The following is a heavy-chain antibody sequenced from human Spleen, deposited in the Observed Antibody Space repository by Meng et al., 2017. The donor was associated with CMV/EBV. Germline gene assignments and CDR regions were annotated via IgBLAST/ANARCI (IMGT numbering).Heavy chain of an antibody. CDR3: ARVGYCSGGSCSNDY. J-gene: IGHJ4*02. V-gene: IGHV4-59*01. Sequence: SETLSLTCTVSGGSISSYYWSWIRQPPGKGLEWIGYIYYSGSTNYNPSLKSRVTISVDTSKNQFSLKLSSVTAADTAVYYCARVGYCSGGSCSNDYWGQGTLVTVSS. D-gene: IGHD2-15*01. CDR1: GGSISSYY. CDR2: IYYSGST.